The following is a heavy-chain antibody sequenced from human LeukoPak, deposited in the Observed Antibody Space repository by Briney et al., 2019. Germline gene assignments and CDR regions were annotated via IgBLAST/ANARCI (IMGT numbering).Heavy chain of an antibody. CDR2: ISYGNT. Sequence: SETLSLTCSVAGGSISTYYWNWIRQTPGKGLEWIGHISYGNTDYNPSLKSRVTISVDTSKNQFSLKLTSVTAADTAVYYCARDKAHSYGRYFDHWGQGALVIVSS. D-gene: IGHD5-18*01. CDR3: ARDKAHSYGRYFDH. V-gene: IGHV4-59*01. J-gene: IGHJ4*02. CDR1: GGSISTYY.